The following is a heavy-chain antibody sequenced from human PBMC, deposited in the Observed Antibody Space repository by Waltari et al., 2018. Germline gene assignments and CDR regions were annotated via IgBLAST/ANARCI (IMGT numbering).Heavy chain of an antibody. V-gene: IGHV4-4*02. D-gene: IGHD6-25*01. J-gene: IGHJ4*02. CDR2: IYHSGVS. Sequence: QVQLQESGPGLVKPSGTMSLTCAISGDSISSGNWWSWVRQSPGKGLEWIGEIYHSGVSNYNPSLRSRVSISVDKSKNQFSLKLTSVTAADTAVYYCASVGLSGSYYFNYRGRGTLVTVSS. CDR1: GDSISSGNW. CDR3: ASVGLSGSYYFNY.